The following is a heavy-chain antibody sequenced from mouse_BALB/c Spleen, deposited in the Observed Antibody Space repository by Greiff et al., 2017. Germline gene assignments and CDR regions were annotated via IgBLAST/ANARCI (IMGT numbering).Heavy chain of an antibody. CDR1: GFTFSSYT. V-gene: IGHV5-12-2*01. D-gene: IGHD2-2*01. Sequence: EVKLMESGGGLVQPGGSLKLSCAASGFTFSSYTMSWVRQTPEKRLEWVAYISNGGGSTYYPDTVKGRFTISRDNAKNTLYLQMSSLKSEDTAMYYCAKLLYGSYAMDYWGQGTSVTVSS. CDR2: ISNGGGST. CDR3: AKLLYGSYAMDY. J-gene: IGHJ4*01.